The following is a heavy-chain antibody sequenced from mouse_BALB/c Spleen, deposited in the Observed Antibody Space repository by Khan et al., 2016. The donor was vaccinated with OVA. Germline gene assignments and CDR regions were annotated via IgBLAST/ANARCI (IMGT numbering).Heavy chain of an antibody. V-gene: IGHV1S137*01. D-gene: IGHD2-13*01. Sequence: QVQLQQSGAELVRPGVSVKISCKGSGYTFTDYAMHWVKQSHAKSLEWIGVISTYYGDASSNQKFKGKATMTVDKSSSTAYMDLARLTSEDSAIYYCVRGGGDARFAYWGQGTLVTVSA. CDR1: GYTFTDYA. CDR3: VRGGGDARFAY. CDR2: ISTYYGDA. J-gene: IGHJ3*01.